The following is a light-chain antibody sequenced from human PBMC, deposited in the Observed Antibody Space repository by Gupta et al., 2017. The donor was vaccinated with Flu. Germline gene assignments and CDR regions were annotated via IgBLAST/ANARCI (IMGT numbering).Light chain of an antibody. CDR2: LVS. CDR3: MQGAHWPLA. V-gene: IGKV2-30*01. Sequence: DVVMIRSPIPLPVPLGQPASISPRSSQSLVYSDGSTVLHWFQQRPGQSPRRLIYLVSNRDSGVPDRFTGSGSGTEFTLKISRVEAEDVGIYFCMQGAHWPLAFGQGTKVEIK. CDR1: QSLVYSDGSTV. J-gene: IGKJ1*01.